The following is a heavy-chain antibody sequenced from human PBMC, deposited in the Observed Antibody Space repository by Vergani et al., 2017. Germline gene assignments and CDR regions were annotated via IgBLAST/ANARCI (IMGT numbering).Heavy chain of an antibody. CDR3: ARQRPGSGWSPGDFDD. J-gene: IGHJ4*02. V-gene: IGHV4-39*01. CDR1: ADSISSGSYY. Sequence: QLQLQQSGPGLVKPSETLFLTCTVSADSISSGSYYWGWIRQPPGKSLEWIGSIYYSGLTYYTPSLKSRVAISVDTSKNKFSLKVTSVTAADTAVYFCARQRPGSGWSPGDFDDWGQGILVTVSS. CDR2: IYYSGLT. D-gene: IGHD6-19*01.